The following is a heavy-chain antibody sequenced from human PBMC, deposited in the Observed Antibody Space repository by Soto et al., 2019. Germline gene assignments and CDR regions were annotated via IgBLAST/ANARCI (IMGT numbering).Heavy chain of an antibody. CDR1: GFTFSCSA. CDR3: TRHREYYGMDV. CDR2: IRSKANSYAT. D-gene: IGHD1-26*01. J-gene: IGHJ6*02. Sequence: GGSLRLSCAASGFTFSCSAMHWVRQASGKGLEWVGRIRSKANSYATAYAASVKGRFTISRDDSKNTAYLQMNSLKTEDTAVYYCTRHREYYGMDVWGQGTTVTVSS. V-gene: IGHV3-73*01.